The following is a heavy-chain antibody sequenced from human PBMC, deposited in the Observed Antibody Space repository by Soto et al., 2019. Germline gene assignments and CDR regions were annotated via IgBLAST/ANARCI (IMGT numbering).Heavy chain of an antibody. CDR1: GFTFSSYA. CDR2: ISYDGSNK. J-gene: IGHJ6*02. Sequence: QVQLVESGGGVVQPGRSLRLSCAASGFTFSSYAMHWVRQAPGKGLEWVAVISYDGSNKYYADSVKGRFTISRDNSKNTLYLKMNSLRAEDTAVYYGSGSYNDLYYYGMDVWGQGTTVTVSS. D-gene: IGHD3-10*01. V-gene: IGHV3-30-3*01. CDR3: SGSYNDLYYYGMDV.